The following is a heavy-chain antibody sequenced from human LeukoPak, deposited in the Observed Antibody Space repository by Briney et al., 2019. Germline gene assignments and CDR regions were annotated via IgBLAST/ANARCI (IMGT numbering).Heavy chain of an antibody. D-gene: IGHD2-15*01. CDR2: INHSGST. CDR1: GGSFSGYY. Sequence: SETLSLTCAVYGGSFSGYYWSWIRQPPGKGLEWIGEINHSGSTNYNPSLKSRVTISVDTSKTQFSLKLSSVTSADTAVYYCARGSLDCSGGSCYRIVDYWGQGTLVTVSS. V-gene: IGHV4-34*01. J-gene: IGHJ4*02. CDR3: ARGSLDCSGGSCYRIVDY.